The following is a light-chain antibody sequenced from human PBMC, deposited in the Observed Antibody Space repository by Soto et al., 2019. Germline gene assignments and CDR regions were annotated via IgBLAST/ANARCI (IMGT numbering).Light chain of an antibody. Sequence: EIVLTQSPGTLSLSPWEIASLSCRASQSVSNNYLAWYQQKPGQAPRLLIYGASNRATGIPDRFSGSGSGTAFTLTISSLQPEDFAVYYCQQDYNLPWTFGQGTKVDIK. J-gene: IGKJ1*01. CDR2: GAS. V-gene: IGKV3D-7*01. CDR3: QQDYNLPWT. CDR1: QSVSNNY.